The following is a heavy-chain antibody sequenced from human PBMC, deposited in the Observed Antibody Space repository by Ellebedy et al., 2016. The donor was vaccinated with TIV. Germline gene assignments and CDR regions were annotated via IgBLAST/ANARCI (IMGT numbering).Heavy chain of an antibody. Sequence: GESLKISXAASGFTFSSYSMNWVRQAPGKGLEWVSSISSSSSYIYYADSVKGRFTISRDNAKNSLYLQMNSLRAEDTAVYYCARDLGPWRDYYYYGMDDWGQGTTVTVSS. CDR2: ISSSSSYI. D-gene: IGHD3-16*01. J-gene: IGHJ6*02. CDR1: GFTFSSYS. V-gene: IGHV3-21*01. CDR3: ARDLGPWRDYYYYGMDD.